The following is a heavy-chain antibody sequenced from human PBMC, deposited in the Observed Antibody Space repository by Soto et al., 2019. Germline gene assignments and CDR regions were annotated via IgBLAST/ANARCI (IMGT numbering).Heavy chain of an antibody. CDR1: GGSISSGDYY. CDR3: AMYTAMEPTFEY. V-gene: IGHV4-30-4*01. D-gene: IGHD5-18*01. CDR2: IYYSGST. Sequence: QVQLQESGPGLVKPSQTLSLTCTVSGGSISSGDYYWSWIRQPPGKGLEWIGYIYYSGSTYYNPSLKSRVTISVDTCKNQFSLKLNSVTAADTAVYYCAMYTAMEPTFEYWGQGTLVTVSS. J-gene: IGHJ4*02.